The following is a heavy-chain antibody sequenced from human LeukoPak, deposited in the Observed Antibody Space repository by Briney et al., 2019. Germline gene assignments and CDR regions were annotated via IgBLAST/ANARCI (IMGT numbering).Heavy chain of an antibody. J-gene: IGHJ4*02. CDR1: GYTFTGYY. V-gene: IGHV1-2*02. CDR2: INANSGGT. CDR3: ARVGSPGIATWVY. Sequence: ASVKVSCKASGYTFTGYYLHWVRLAPGQGLEWMGWINANSGGTDYPQKLQGRVTMTRDTSINTAYMELSRLRSDDTAVYYCARVGSPGIATWVYWGQGTLVTVSS. D-gene: IGHD6-13*01.